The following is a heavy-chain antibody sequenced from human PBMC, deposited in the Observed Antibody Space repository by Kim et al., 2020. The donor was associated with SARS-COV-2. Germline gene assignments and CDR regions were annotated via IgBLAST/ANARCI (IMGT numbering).Heavy chain of an antibody. Sequence: SVKVSCKASGGTFSSYAISWVRQAPGQGLEWMGGIIPIFGTANYAQKFQGRVTITADESTSTAYMELSSLRSEDTAVYYCARGDGYCSSTSCGIRDYYYYYSMDVWGQGTTVTVSS. V-gene: IGHV1-69*13. J-gene: IGHJ6*02. CDR2: IIPIFGTA. CDR3: ARGDGYCSSTSCGIRDYYYYYSMDV. CDR1: GGTFSSYA. D-gene: IGHD2-2*01.